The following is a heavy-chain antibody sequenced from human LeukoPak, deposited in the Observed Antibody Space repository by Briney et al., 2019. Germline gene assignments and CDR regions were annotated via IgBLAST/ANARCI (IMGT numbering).Heavy chain of an antibody. V-gene: IGHV4-4*09. D-gene: IGHD3-16*01. CDR1: GGSISSYY. CDR2: IYTSGST. J-gene: IGHJ3*02. Sequence: SETLSLTCTVSGGSISSYYWSWIRQPPGKGLEWIGYIYTSGSTNYNPSLKSRVNISVDTSKNQFSLKLSSVTAADTAVYYCARHYGRYDAFDIWGQGTLVTVSS. CDR3: ARHYGRYDAFDI.